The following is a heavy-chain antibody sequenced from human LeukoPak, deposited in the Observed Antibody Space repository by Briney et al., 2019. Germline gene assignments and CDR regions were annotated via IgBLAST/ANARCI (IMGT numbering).Heavy chain of an antibody. Sequence: SETLSLTCTVSGVSISDYYWSWVRQPPGKGLEWVGYIYYTGSTNYNPSLKSRVTMSVDTSKNQFSLNLRSVTATDTAVYYCARRTYYDTLTGYNYWYFDLWGRGTLVTVSS. CDR3: ARRTYYDTLTGYNYWYFDL. J-gene: IGHJ2*01. CDR1: GVSISDYY. D-gene: IGHD3-9*01. V-gene: IGHV4-59*01. CDR2: IYYTGST.